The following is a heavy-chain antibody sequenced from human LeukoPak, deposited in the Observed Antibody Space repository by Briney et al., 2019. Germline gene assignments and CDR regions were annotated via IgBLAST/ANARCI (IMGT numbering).Heavy chain of an antibody. Sequence: SQTLSLTRAISGDTVSSNNAAWNWIRQSPSRGLEWLGRTYYRSKWYNDYAVSVKSRITINPDTSKNQFSLQLSSVTPEDTAVYYCARGGNCGGDCYVESIDYWGQGTLVTISS. V-gene: IGHV6-1*01. CDR1: GDTVSSNNAA. J-gene: IGHJ4*02. CDR2: TYYRSKWYN. CDR3: ARGGNCGGDCYVESIDY. D-gene: IGHD2-21*02.